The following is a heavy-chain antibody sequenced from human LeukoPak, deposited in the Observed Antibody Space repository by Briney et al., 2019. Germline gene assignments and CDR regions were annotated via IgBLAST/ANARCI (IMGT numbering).Heavy chain of an antibody. CDR2: INPNSGGT. CDR3: ARSVQRYCSGGSCYSNFSPRDY. V-gene: IGHV1-2*06. CDR1: GYTFTGYY. Sequence: ASVKVSCKGSGYTFTGYYMHWVRQAPGQGLEWMGRINPNSGGTNYAQKFQGRVTMTRDTSISTAYMELSRLRSDDTAVYYCARSVQRYCSGGSCYSNFSPRDYWGQGTLVTVSS. D-gene: IGHD2-15*01. J-gene: IGHJ4*02.